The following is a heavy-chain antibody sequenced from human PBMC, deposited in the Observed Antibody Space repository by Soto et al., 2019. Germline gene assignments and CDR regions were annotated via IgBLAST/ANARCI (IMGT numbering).Heavy chain of an antibody. J-gene: IGHJ4*02. CDR3: ARDLGYSSGLPEYYFDS. CDR2: ISGSGGGT. Sequence: VQLLESGGGLLQPGGSLRLSCAASGFTFNDYGMAWVRQAPGKGLEWVSAISGSGGGTYYADSVKGRFTISRDNSHNTLYLLMNRLRVQDTGVYYCARDLGYSSGLPEYYFDSWGLGTLVTVSS. V-gene: IGHV3-23*01. D-gene: IGHD6-19*01. CDR1: GFTFNDYG.